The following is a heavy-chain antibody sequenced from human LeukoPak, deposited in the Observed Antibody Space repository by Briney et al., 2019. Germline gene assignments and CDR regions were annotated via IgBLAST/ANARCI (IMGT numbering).Heavy chain of an antibody. J-gene: IGHJ5*02. Sequence: GASVKVSCKASGYTFTGYYMHWVRQAPGQGLEWMGWINPNSGGTNYAQKFQGRVTMTRDTSISTAYMELSRLRSDDTAVYYCARGLSIAARRGWFDPWGQGTLVTVSS. D-gene: IGHD6-6*01. CDR3: ARGLSIAARRGWFDP. CDR2: INPNSGGT. V-gene: IGHV1-2*02. CDR1: GYTFTGYY.